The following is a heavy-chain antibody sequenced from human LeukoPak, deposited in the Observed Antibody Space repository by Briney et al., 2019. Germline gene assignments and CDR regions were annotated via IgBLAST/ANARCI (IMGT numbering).Heavy chain of an antibody. V-gene: IGHV4-61*02. CDR2: IYTSGST. CDR1: GGSISSGSYY. J-gene: IGHJ4*02. D-gene: IGHD5-18*01. Sequence: PSETLSLTCTVSGGSISSGSYYWSWIRQPAGKGLEWIGRIYTSGSTNYNPSLKSRVTIPVDTSKNQFSLKLSSVTAADTAVYYCARESTSYGYWDWSFDYWGQGTLVTVSS. CDR3: ARESTSYGYWDWSFDY.